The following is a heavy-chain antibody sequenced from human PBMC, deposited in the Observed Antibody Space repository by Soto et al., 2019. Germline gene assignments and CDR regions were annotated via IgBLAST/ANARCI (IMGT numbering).Heavy chain of an antibody. CDR2: VFYDGTT. J-gene: IGHJ4*02. Sequence: PSVTLSLTCTVSGGAINTTNYYWGWVRQPPGKGLEWIGSVFYDGTTYYSPSLKSRVTISLATSRTQFSLKLNSVTAADTAVYYCAGLVVVSPVANVWGQGTLVTVSS. CDR1: GGAINTTNYY. CDR3: AGLVVVSPVANV. D-gene: IGHD2-2*01. V-gene: IGHV4-39*01.